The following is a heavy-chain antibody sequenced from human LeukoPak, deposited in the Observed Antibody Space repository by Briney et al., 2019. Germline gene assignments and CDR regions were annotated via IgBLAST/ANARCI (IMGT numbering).Heavy chain of an antibody. V-gene: IGHV3-21*01. D-gene: IGHD5-18*01. J-gene: IGHJ3*02. Sequence: GGSLRLSCAASGFTFSSYSMNWVRQAPGKGLEWVSSISSSSSYIYYADSVKGRFTISRDNAKNSLYLQMNSLRAEDTAVYYCARDLSYDDAFDIWGQGTMVTVSS. CDR1: GFTFSSYS. CDR2: ISSSSSYI. CDR3: ARDLSYDDAFDI.